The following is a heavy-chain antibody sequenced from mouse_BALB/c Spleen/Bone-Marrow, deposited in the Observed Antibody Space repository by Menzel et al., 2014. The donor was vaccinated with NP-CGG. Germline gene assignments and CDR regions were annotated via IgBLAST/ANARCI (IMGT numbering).Heavy chain of an antibody. CDR2: IRNKASGYTT. J-gene: IGHJ4*01. CDR3: AQLPKDY. D-gene: IGHD4-1*02. Sequence: LVESLGGLVQPGGSLRLSCTTSGFTFTDYYMSWVRQPHDPALEWLAFIRNKASGYTTASSASVRGRFTISRDNSRQNLERQKITQRTEDSATYYCAQLPKDYWGQGTS. CDR1: GFTFTDYY. V-gene: IGHV7-3*02.